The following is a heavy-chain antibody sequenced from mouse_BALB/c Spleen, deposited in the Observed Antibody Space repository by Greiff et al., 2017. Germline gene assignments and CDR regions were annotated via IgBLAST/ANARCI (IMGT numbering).Heavy chain of an antibody. D-gene: IGHD2-1*01. J-gene: IGHJ4*01. CDR3: ARYDRVYYGNYSAMDY. Sequence: EVKLQESGPSLVKPSQTLSLTCSVTGDSITSGYWNWIRKFPGNKLEYMGYISYSGSTYYNPSLKSRISITRDTSKNQYYLQLNSVTTEDTATYYCARYDRVYYGNYSAMDYWGQGTSVTVSS. CDR2: ISYSGST. V-gene: IGHV3-8*02. CDR1: GDSITSGY.